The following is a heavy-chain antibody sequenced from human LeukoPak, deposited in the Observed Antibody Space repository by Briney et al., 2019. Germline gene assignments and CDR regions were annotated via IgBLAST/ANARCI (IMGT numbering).Heavy chain of an antibody. CDR3: ARIPPGGSSPPDY. V-gene: IGHV1-8*03. Sequence: ASVKVSCEASGGTFSSYAISWVRQATGQGLEWMGWMSPNSGNTGYAQKFQGRVTITRNTSINTAYMDLSSLRSEDTAVYYCARIPPGGSSPPDYWGQGTLVTVSS. J-gene: IGHJ4*02. D-gene: IGHD2-2*01. CDR2: MSPNSGNT. CDR1: GGTFSSYA.